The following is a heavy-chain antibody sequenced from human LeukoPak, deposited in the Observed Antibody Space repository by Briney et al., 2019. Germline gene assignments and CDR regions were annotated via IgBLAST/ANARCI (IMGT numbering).Heavy chain of an antibody. Sequence: QPGGSLRLSCAASGFTFSSFGMNWVRQAPGKGLEWVSVIYSGGSTYYADSVKGRFTISRDNSKNTLYLQMNSLRAEDTAVYYCAKSHSNFWAGVDYWGQGTLVTVSS. D-gene: IGHD3-3*02. V-gene: IGHV3-NL1*01. CDR3: AKSHSNFWAGVDY. J-gene: IGHJ4*02. CDR1: GFTFSSFG. CDR2: IYSGGST.